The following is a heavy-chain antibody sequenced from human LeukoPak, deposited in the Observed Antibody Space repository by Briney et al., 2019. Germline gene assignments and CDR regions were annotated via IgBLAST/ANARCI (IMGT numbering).Heavy chain of an antibody. D-gene: IGHD5/OR15-5a*01. V-gene: IGHV3-23*01. CDR1: GFTVSSNY. J-gene: IGHJ4*02. CDR3: AKDVVSSEGDY. CDR2: ISGSGGST. Sequence: GGSLRLSCAASGFTVSSNYMSWVRQAPGKGLEWVSAISGSGGSTYYADSVKGRFTISRDNSKNTLYLQMNSLRAEDTAVYYCAKDVVSSEGDYWGQGTLVTVSS.